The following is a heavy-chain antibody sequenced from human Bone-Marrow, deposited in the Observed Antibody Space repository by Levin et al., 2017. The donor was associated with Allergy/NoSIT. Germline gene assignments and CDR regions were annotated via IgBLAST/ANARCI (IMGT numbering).Heavy chain of an antibody. CDR3: ARDLSPELGPYLDY. CDR2: IWYDGSNK. J-gene: IGHJ4*02. Sequence: PGGSLRLSCAASGFTFSSYGMHWVRQAPGKGLEWVAVIWYDGSNKYYADSVKGRFTISRDNSKNTLYLQMNSLRAEDTAVYYCARDLSPELGPYLDYWGQGTLVTVSS. V-gene: IGHV3-33*01. CDR1: GFTFSSYG. D-gene: IGHD1-26*01.